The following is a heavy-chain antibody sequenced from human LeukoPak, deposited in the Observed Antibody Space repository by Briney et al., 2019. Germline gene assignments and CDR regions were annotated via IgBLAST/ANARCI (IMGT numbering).Heavy chain of an antibody. CDR1: GYTFSAYY. Sequence: ASVKVSCKASGYTFSAYYMHWLRQAPGQGLEWIGWINPDSGGTNFAQKFRDRVTLTRDTSNSTAYMELSGLRSDDTAVYYCARDDDYERPPGWFDPWGQGTLVTVSS. V-gene: IGHV1-2*02. D-gene: IGHD4-17*01. CDR2: INPDSGGT. CDR3: ARDDDYERPPGWFDP. J-gene: IGHJ5*02.